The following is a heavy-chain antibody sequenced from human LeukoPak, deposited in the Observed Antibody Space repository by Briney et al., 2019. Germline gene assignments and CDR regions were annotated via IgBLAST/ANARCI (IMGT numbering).Heavy chain of an antibody. D-gene: IGHD2-8*01. CDR1: GGSISSSSYY. Sequence: KASETLSLTCIVSGGSISSSSYYWGWIRQPPGKGLEWIGSIYYRGSTYQNPSLKSRVTISVDTSKNQFSLKLSSVTAADTAVYYCARRRYCTDGVCYTAWYFDLWGRGTLVTVSS. V-gene: IGHV4-39*01. J-gene: IGHJ2*01. CDR2: IYYRGST. CDR3: ARRRYCTDGVCYTAWYFDL.